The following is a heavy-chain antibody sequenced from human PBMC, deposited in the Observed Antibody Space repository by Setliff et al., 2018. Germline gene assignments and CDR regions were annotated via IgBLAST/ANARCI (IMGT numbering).Heavy chain of an antibody. J-gene: IGHJ6*01. Sequence: ASVKVSCKASGYSFTGYYMHWVRQAPGQGLEWMGIIHTGGGSASYAQKFQGRVTMTSDTSTSTVYMELRSLRSDDTAVYYCARERLYDGLNYNGLDVWGQGTTVTVS. CDR3: ARERLYDGLNYNGLDV. CDR2: IHTGGGSA. D-gene: IGHD3-3*01. V-gene: IGHV1-46*01. CDR1: GYSFTGYY.